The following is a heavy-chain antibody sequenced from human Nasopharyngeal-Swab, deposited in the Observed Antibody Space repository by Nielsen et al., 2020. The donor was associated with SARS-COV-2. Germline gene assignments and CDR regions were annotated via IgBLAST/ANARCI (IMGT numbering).Heavy chain of an antibody. Sequence: GGSLRLSCAASGFTLSKNNMNWVRQAPGRGLEWVSYISSSSSTIYYVDSVQGRFTISRDNAKNSLYLQMNSLRPEDTALYFCAKEMGPGNTPIDYWGQGTLVTVSS. J-gene: IGHJ4*02. CDR1: GFTLSKNN. CDR2: ISSSSSTI. CDR3: AKEMGPGNTPIDY. V-gene: IGHV3-48*04. D-gene: IGHD2-15*01.